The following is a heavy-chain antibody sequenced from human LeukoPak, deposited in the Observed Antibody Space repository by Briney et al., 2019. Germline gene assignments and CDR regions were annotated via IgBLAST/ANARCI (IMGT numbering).Heavy chain of an antibody. D-gene: IGHD3-10*02. CDR3: ARDLFRHLADWFDP. CDR2: IYTSGST. V-gene: IGHV4-4*07. CDR1: GGSISSYY. Sequence: SETLSLTCTVSGGSISSYYWSWIRQPAGKGLEWIGRIYTSGSTNYNPSLKSRVTMSVDTSKNQFSLKLSSVTAADTAVYYCARDLFRHLADWFDPWGQGTLVTVSS. J-gene: IGHJ5*02.